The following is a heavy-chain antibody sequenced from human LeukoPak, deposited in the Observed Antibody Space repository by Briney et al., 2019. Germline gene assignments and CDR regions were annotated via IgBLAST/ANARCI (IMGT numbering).Heavy chain of an antibody. CDR1: GYTFTGYY. J-gene: IGHJ5*02. V-gene: IGHV1-2*02. D-gene: IGHD2-2*01. Sequence: GASVKVSCKASGYTFTGYYMHWVRQAPGQGLEWMGWINPNSGGTNYAQKFQGRVTMTRDTSISTAYMELSRLRSDDTAVYYCARVTLGSTSRYGGEWFDPWGQGTLVTVSS. CDR2: INPNSGGT. CDR3: ARVTLGSTSRYGGEWFDP.